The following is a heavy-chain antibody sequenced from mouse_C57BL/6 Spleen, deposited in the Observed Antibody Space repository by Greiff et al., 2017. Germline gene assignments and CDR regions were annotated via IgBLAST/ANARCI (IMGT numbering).Heavy chain of an antibody. Sequence: EVQLQQSGPELVKPGASVKISCKASGYTFTDYYMNWVKQSHGKSLEWIGDINPNNGGTSYNQKFKGKATLTVDKSSSTAYMELRSLTSEDSAVYYCALTGRVDYWGQGTTLTVSS. V-gene: IGHV1-26*01. D-gene: IGHD4-1*01. J-gene: IGHJ2*01. CDR3: ALTGRVDY. CDR2: INPNNGGT. CDR1: GYTFTDYY.